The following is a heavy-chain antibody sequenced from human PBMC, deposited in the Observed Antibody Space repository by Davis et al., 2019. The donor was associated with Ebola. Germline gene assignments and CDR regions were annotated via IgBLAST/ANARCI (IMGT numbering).Heavy chain of an antibody. CDR3: ARGITMVRGENWFDP. D-gene: IGHD3-10*01. CDR2: ISAYNGNT. V-gene: IGHV1-18*01. J-gene: IGHJ5*02. Sequence: AASVKVSCKASGYTSTSYGISWVRQAPGQGLEWMGWISAYNGNTNYAQKLQGRVTMTTDTSTSTAYMELRSLRSDDTAVYYCARGITMVRGENWFDPWGQGTRVTVSS. CDR1: GYTSTSYG.